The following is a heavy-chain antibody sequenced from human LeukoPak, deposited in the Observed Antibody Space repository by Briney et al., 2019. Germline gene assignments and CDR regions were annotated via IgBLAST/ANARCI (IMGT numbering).Heavy chain of an antibody. CDR2: VSYDGGNK. V-gene: IGHV3-30*04. Sequence: GGSLRLSCAASGFTFSSYAMHWVRQAPGKGLEWVAVVSYDGGNKYYADSVKGRFTISRDNSKNTLYLQMNSLRAEDTAVYYCARDLRTVTTQRDYWGQGTLVTVSS. CDR1: GFTFSSYA. J-gene: IGHJ4*02. CDR3: ARDLRTVTTQRDY. D-gene: IGHD4-17*01.